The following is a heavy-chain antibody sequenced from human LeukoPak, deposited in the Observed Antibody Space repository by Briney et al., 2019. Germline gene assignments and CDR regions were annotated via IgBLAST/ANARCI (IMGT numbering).Heavy chain of an antibody. CDR2: INHSGST. V-gene: IGHV4-34*01. CDR3: ARGRTMVRGVIIERAFDI. D-gene: IGHD3-10*01. CDR1: GGSFSGYY. Sequence: PSQTLSLTCALYGGSFSGYYWSWIRQPPGKGLEWIGEINHSGSTNYNPSLKSRVTLSVDTSKNQFSLKLSSVTAADTAVYYCARGRTMVRGVIIERAFDIWGHGTMVTVSS. J-gene: IGHJ3*02.